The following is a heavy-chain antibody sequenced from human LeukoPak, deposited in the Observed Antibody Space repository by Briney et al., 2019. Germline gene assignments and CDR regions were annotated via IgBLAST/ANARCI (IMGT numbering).Heavy chain of an antibody. D-gene: IGHD6-6*01. Sequence: PSETLSLTCTVSGVSIGSYYWSWIRQPPGKGLEWIGFIYYSGSTNYNPSLKSRVTMSVDTSKNQFSLKLSSVTAADTAVYYCARDNGDSSSGWFDYWGQGTLVTVSS. CDR3: ARDNGDSSSGWFDY. V-gene: IGHV4-59*12. CDR1: GVSIGSYY. CDR2: IYYSGST. J-gene: IGHJ4*02.